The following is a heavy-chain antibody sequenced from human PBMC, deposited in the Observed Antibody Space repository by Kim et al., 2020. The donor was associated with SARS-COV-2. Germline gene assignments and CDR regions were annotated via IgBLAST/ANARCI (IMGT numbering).Heavy chain of an antibody. CDR2: ISGDGGST. J-gene: IGHJ4*02. V-gene: IGHV3-43*02. CDR1: GFTFDDYA. Sequence: GGSLRLSCAASGFTFDDYAMHWVRQAPGKGLEWVSLISGDGGSTYYADSVKGRFTISRDNSKNSLYLQMNSLRTEDTALYYCARARKGAYQPLPLGYWGQGTLVTVSS. D-gene: IGHD2-2*01. CDR3: ARARKGAYQPLPLGY.